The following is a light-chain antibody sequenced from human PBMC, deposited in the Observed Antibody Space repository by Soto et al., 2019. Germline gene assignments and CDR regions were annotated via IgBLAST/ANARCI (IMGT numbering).Light chain of an antibody. J-gene: IGLJ1*01. CDR1: SSAVGSYRL. CDR3: CSSAPSRTFV. Sequence: QSVLTQPASVSGSPGQSITISCTGSSSAVGSYRLVSWYQHHPGKVPKLIIYEGTKRPSGVSNRFSGSEPGKTASLTISGLQAEDGADYYCCSSAPSRTFVFGTGTKLTVL. V-gene: IGLV2-23*01. CDR2: EGT.